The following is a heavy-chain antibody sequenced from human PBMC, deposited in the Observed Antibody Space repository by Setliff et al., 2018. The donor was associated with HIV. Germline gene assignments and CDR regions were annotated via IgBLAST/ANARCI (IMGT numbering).Heavy chain of an antibody. Sequence: PSETLSLTCTVSGGSISSYYWSWIRQPSGEGLEWIGYSHNNGNTHYNPSLKSRVTISVDTSKNHVSLRLNSVTAADTAVYYCARQGSWLDSWGQGTLVTVSS. CDR2: SHNNGNT. V-gene: IGHV4-59*08. CDR3: ARQGSWLDS. CDR1: GGSISSYY. J-gene: IGHJ5*01. D-gene: IGHD2-15*01.